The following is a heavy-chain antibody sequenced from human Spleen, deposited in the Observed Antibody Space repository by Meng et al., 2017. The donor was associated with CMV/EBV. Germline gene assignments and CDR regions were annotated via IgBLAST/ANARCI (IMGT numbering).Heavy chain of an antibody. D-gene: IGHD4-11*01. CDR3: ARRGYNNYPTDY. CDR1: GYTFTTSW. V-gene: IGHV5-51*01. CDR2: IYPGDSDT. Sequence: CKGSGYTFTTSWIGWVRQMPGKGLEWMGMIYPGDSDTRYSPSFQGQVTISADKSITTAYLQWSSLKASDTAVYYCARRGYNNYPTDYWGQGTLVTVSS. J-gene: IGHJ4*02.